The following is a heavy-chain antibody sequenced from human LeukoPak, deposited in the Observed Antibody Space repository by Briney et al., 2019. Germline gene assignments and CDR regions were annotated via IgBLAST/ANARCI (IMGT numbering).Heavy chain of an antibody. Sequence: SETLSLTCTVSGGSIRSYYWSWIRQPPGKGLEWIGYIYYSGSTNYNPSLKSRVTISVDTSKNQFSLKLSSVTAADTAVYYCARVGFYTTHAQDYWGQGTLVTVSS. V-gene: IGHV4-59*08. D-gene: IGHD2-2*02. CDR2: IYYSGST. CDR3: ARVGFYTTHAQDY. J-gene: IGHJ4*02. CDR1: GGSIRSYY.